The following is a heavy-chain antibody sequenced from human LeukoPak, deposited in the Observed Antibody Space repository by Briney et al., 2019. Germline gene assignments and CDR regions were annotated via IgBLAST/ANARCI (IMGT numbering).Heavy chain of an antibody. CDR3: ARTAYRGSYLDAFDS. J-gene: IGHJ3*02. D-gene: IGHD1-26*01. V-gene: IGHV3-48*03. Sequence: GGSLRLSCAASGFTFSSQGMKWVRQAPGKGLEWLSYISSSGYRTIYVDSVKGRFTISRDNAKNSVYLQVNSLRDEDTAIYYCARTAYRGSYLDAFDSWGQGTMVAVSA. CDR1: GFTFSSQG. CDR2: ISSSGYRT.